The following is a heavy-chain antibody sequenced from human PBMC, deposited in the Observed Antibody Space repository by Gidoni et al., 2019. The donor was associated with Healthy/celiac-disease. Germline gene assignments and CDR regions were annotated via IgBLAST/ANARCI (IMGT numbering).Heavy chain of an antibody. J-gene: IGHJ4*02. Sequence: QVQLVQSGAEVTKPGSSVKVSCKASGYTFTSYAMHWVRQAPGQRLEWMGWINAGNGNTKYSQKFQGRVTITRDTSASTAYMELSSLRSEDTAVYYCARMDSSGWYGDDYWGQGTLVTVSS. CDR1: GYTFTSYA. D-gene: IGHD6-19*01. V-gene: IGHV1-3*01. CDR2: INAGNGNT. CDR3: ARMDSSGWYGDDY.